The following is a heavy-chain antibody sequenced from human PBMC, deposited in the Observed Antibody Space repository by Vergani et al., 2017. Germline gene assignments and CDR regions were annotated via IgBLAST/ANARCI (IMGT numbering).Heavy chain of an antibody. CDR1: GYTFTSYG. V-gene: IGHV1-18*01. D-gene: IGHD3-10*01. CDR3: ARDAPFHYYGSGRARGGFDY. J-gene: IGHJ4*02. Sequence: QVQLVQSGAEVKKPGASVKVSCKASGYTFTSYGISWVRQAPGQGLEWMGWISAYNGNTNYAQKLQGRVTMTTDTSTSTAYMELRSLRSDDTAVYYCARDAPFHYYGSGRARGGFDYWGQGTLVTVSS. CDR2: ISAYNGNT.